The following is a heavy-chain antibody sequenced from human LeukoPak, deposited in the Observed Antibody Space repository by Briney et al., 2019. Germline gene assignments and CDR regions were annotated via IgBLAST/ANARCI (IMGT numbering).Heavy chain of an antibody. V-gene: IGHV3-23*01. CDR2: TSGSGGST. CDR1: GFTFSSYA. CDR3: ARDGGDKTAYFGDQFDC. D-gene: IGHD2-21*02. J-gene: IGHJ4*02. Sequence: GGSLRLSCAASGFTFSSYAMSWVRQAPGKGLEWVSATSGSGGSTYYADSVKGRFTISRDNSKNTLYLEVNGLRPEDTAIYYCARDGGDKTAYFGDQFDCWGQGTLVTVSS.